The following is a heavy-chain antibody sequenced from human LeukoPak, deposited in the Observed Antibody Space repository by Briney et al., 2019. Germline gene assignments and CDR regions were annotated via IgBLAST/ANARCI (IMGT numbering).Heavy chain of an antibody. J-gene: IGHJ4*02. D-gene: IGHD6-19*01. CDR1: GFTFSSYS. CDR3: ARDMIAVAGMTGY. Sequence: PGGSLRLSCAASGFTFSSYSMNWVRQAPGKGLEWVSSISSSSSYIYYADSVKGRFTISRDNAKNSLYLQMNSLRAEDTAVYHCARDMIAVAGMTGYWGQGTLVTVSS. CDR2: ISSSSSYI. V-gene: IGHV3-21*01.